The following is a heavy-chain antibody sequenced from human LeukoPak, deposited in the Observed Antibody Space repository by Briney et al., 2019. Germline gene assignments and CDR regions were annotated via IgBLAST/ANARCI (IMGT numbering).Heavy chain of an antibody. J-gene: IGHJ6*02. CDR1: GFTVSSNY. D-gene: IGHD6-19*01. CDR2: IYSGGST. Sequence: PGRSLRLSCAASGFTVSSNYMSWVRQAPGKGLEWVSVIYSGGSTYYADSVKGRFTISRDNSKNTLYLQMNSLRAEDTAVYYCAREAVAGTVNYYYGMDVWGQGTTVTVSS. V-gene: IGHV3-53*01. CDR3: AREAVAGTVNYYYGMDV.